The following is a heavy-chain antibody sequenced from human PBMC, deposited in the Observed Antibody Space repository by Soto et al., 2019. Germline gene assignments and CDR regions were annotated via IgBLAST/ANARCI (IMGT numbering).Heavy chain of an antibody. CDR1: GYSFTSYW. Sequence: PGESLKISCKGSGYSFTSYWMGWVRQMPGKGLEWMGIIYPGDSDTRYSPSFQGQVTISADKSISTAYLQWSSLKASDTAMYYCARTRTGYSSGPYYFDYWGQGTLVTVYS. CDR2: IYPGDSDT. CDR3: ARTRTGYSSGPYYFDY. D-gene: IGHD6-19*01. J-gene: IGHJ4*02. V-gene: IGHV5-51*01.